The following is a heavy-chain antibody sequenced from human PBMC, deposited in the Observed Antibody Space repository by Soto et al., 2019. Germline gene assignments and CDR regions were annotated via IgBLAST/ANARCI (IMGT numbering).Heavy chain of an antibody. D-gene: IGHD3-10*01. CDR1: GYTFTTYG. CDR2: ISAYNGNT. CDR3: AGFYASGSYPYDY. V-gene: IGHV1-18*01. J-gene: IGHJ4*02. Sequence: VASVKVSCKASGYTFTTYGISWVRQAPGQGLEWMGWISAYNGNTNYAQNLQGRVTMTTDTSTSTAYMELRSLRSDDTAVYYCAGFYASGSYPYDYWGQGTLVTVSS.